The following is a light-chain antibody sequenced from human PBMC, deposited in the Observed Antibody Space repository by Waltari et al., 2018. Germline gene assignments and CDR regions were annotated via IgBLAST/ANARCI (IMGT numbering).Light chain of an antibody. CDR3: SSYTSSSKV. CDR2: DVS. CDR1: SSDVGGYNY. Sequence: QSALTRPASVSGSPGQSITISCTGTSSDVGGYNYVSWYQQHPGKAPKLMIYDVSNRPSVVSNRFSGSKSGNTASLTISGLQAEDEADYYCSSYTSSSKVFGGGTKLTVL. V-gene: IGLV2-14*03. J-gene: IGLJ2*01.